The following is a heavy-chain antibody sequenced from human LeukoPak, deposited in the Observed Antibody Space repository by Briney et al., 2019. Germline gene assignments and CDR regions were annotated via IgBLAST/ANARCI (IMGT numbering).Heavy chain of an antibody. CDR3: ARSRGGFGDYGSWFDP. V-gene: IGHV4-59*01. CDR1: GDSMSSYF. CDR2: NHDSGTT. J-gene: IGHJ5*02. Sequence: PSETLSLTCTVSGDSMSSYFWSWIRQPPGKGLEWIAYNHDSGTTNYNPSLKSRVTTSIATSKNQFSLKLNSVTPADTAVYYCARSRGGFGDYGSWFDPWGQGTLVTVSS. D-gene: IGHD4-17*01.